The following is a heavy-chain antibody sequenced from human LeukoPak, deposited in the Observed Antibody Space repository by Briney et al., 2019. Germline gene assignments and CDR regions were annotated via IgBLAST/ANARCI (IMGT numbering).Heavy chain of an antibody. J-gene: IGHJ5*02. V-gene: IGHV4-39*01. D-gene: IGHD6-13*01. CDR2: IYYSGST. Sequence: SETLSLTCTVSGGSISSSSYYWGWIRQPPGKGLEWIGSIYYSGSTYYNPSLKSRVTISVDTSKNQFSLKLSSVTAADTAVYYCARPHGGAAAGTGYDWFDPWGQGTLVTVSS. CDR1: GGSISSSSYY. CDR3: ARPHGGAAAGTGYDWFDP.